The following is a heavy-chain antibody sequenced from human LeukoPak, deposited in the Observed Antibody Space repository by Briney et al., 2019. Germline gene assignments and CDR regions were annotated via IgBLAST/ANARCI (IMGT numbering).Heavy chain of an antibody. J-gene: IGHJ4*02. CDR1: GVSISSSNSY. CDR3: ARRDGGSLGAFDY. D-gene: IGHD2-15*01. Sequence: SETLSLTCTVSGVSISSSNSYWGWIRQPPGKGLEWIGSIYYSGSTYYNPSLKSRVTISVDTSKKQFSLKLSSVTAADTAVYYCARRDGGSLGAFDYWGQGTLVTVSS. V-gene: IGHV4-39*07. CDR2: IYYSGST.